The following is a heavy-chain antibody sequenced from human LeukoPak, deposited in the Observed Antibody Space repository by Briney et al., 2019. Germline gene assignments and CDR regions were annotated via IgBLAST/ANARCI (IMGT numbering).Heavy chain of an antibody. Sequence: GGSLRRSCAASGFTVSSNYMSWVRQAPGKGLEWVSIIYSGGSTYYADSVKGRFTISRDNSKNTLYLQMNSLRAEDTAVYYCARGGGAYCGGDCYWDGFDLWGQGTMVTVSS. J-gene: IGHJ3*01. D-gene: IGHD2-21*02. V-gene: IGHV3-66*01. CDR2: IYSGGST. CDR3: ARGGGAYCGGDCYWDGFDL. CDR1: GFTVSSNY.